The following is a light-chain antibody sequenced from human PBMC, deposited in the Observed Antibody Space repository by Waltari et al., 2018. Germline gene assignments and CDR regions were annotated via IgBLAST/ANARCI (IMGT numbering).Light chain of an antibody. V-gene: IGLV2-11*01. CDR2: DVR. CDR1: NNDIGAYND. Sequence: QAALAQPPSVSGSLGQSVTISCTGTNNDIGAYNDVSWYQQYPGTAPRLLIYDVRKRPSGVSSRFSASKSDNTASLTISGLQAEDEADYYCYSYRSGNIDVFGSGTKLTVL. CDR3: YSYRSGNIDV. J-gene: IGLJ6*01.